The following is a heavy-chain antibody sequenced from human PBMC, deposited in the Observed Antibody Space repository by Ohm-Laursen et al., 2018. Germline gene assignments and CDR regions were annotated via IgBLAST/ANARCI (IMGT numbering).Heavy chain of an antibody. CDR1: GGSISSYY. J-gene: IGHJ4*02. V-gene: IGHV4-59*01. Sequence: SDTLSLTCTVSGGSISSYYWSWIRQPPGKGLEWIGYIYYSGSTNYNPSLKSRVTISVDTSKNQFSLKLSSVTAADTAVYYCARDSKLGSPAFDYWGQGTLVTVSS. D-gene: IGHD1-26*01. CDR3: ARDSKLGSPAFDY. CDR2: IYYSGST.